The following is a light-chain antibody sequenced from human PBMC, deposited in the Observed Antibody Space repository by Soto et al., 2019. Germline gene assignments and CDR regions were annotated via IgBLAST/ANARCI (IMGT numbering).Light chain of an antibody. CDR2: EAS. Sequence: DIQMTQSPSTLSASVGDRVTITCRASQSISTWLAWYQQKPGKAPKLLIYEASSLQSGVPSRCSGSGSGTEFTLTISSLQPDDFATYYCQQYNTYSWTFGQGTEVEIK. CDR3: QQYNTYSWT. V-gene: IGKV1-5*03. CDR1: QSISTW. J-gene: IGKJ1*01.